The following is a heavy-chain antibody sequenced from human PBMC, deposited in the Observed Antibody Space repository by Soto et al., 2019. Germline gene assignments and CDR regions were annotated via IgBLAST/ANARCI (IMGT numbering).Heavy chain of an antibody. V-gene: IGHV1-3*01. Sequence: ASVKVSCKASGYTFSNYGIHWVRQAPGQRLEWMGWINAGNGNTKYSQKFQGRVTITRDTSASTAYMELSSLRSEDTAVYYCARGGYYDSSGRYDYWGQGTLVTVSS. J-gene: IGHJ4*02. D-gene: IGHD3-22*01. CDR2: INAGNGNT. CDR1: GYTFSNYG. CDR3: ARGGYYDSSGRYDY.